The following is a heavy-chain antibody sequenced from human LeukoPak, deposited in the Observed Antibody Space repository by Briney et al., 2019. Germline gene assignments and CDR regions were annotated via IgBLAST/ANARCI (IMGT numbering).Heavy chain of an antibody. CDR2: ISGSGGST. CDR3: ARNILFAFDT. CDR1: GFTFSDYY. J-gene: IGHJ3*02. Sequence: PGGSLRLSCAASGFTFSDYYMSWIRQAPGKGLEWVSAISGSGGSTYYADSVKGRFTISRDNSKNTLYLQVNSLRAEDTAMYYCARNILFAFDTWGQGTMVTVSS. V-gene: IGHV3-23*01.